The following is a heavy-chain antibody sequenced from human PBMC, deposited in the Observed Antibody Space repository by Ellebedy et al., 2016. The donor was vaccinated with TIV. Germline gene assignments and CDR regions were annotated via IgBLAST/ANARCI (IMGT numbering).Heavy chain of an antibody. D-gene: IGHD3-3*01. V-gene: IGHV4-34*01. CDR2: INHSGST. J-gene: IGHJ4*02. CDR3: ARGAAYYDFWSGYYNWYYFDY. CDR1: GESFSGYY. Sequence: SETLSLXXAVYGESFSGYYWTWIRQPPGKGLEWIGEINHSGSTNYNPSLKSRVTISVDTSKNQFSLKLSSVTAADTAVYYCARGAAYYDFWSGYYNWYYFDYWGQGTLVTVSS.